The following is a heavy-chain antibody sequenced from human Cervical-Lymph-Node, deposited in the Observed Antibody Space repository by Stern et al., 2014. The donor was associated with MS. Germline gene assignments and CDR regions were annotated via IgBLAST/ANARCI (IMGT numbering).Heavy chain of an antibody. J-gene: IGHJ6*02. CDR2: ISAYNGNT. CDR1: GYTFTTYG. CDR3: ARGVGCTSSSCYIYLGDDMDV. V-gene: IGHV1-18*01. D-gene: IGHD2-2*02. Sequence: QVQLVQSGAEVKKPGASVKVSCKASGYTFTTYGINWVRQAPGQGLEWMGWISAYNGNTKYAQKFQGRVTMTPDTSTSTAYMELRSLRSDDAAVYYCARGVGCTSSSCYIYLGDDMDVWGQGTTVTVSS.